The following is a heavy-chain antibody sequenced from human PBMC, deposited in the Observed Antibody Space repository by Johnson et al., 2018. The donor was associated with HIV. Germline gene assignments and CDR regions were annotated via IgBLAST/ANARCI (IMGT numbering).Heavy chain of an antibody. CDR3: TRGGWDSSGYNSPYDAFDV. V-gene: IGHV3-7*05. CDR2: INQYGSEE. CDR1: GFAFGSYW. Sequence: VQVVESGGGLVQPGGSLRLSCAASGFAFGSYWMHWVRQAPGKGLQWVANINQYGSEEYYVDSVKGRFTISRDNAKNSMYLQMNTLNAEDTAVYYCTRGGWDSSGYNSPYDAFDVWGQGTVVTVSS. J-gene: IGHJ3*01. D-gene: IGHD3-22*01.